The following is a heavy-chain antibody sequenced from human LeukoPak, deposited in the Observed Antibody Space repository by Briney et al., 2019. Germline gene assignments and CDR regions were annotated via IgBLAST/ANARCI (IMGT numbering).Heavy chain of an antibody. CDR2: IYYSGST. CDR1: GGSLSSYY. D-gene: IGHD3-22*01. CDR3: ARIDSSGYPIYWYFDL. J-gene: IGHJ2*01. Sequence: SETLSLTCTVSGGSLSSYYWSWIRQPPGKGLEWIGYIYYSGSTNYNPSLKSRVTISVDTSKNQFSLKLSSVTAADTAVYYCARIDSSGYPIYWYFDLWGRGTLVTVSS. V-gene: IGHV4-59*01.